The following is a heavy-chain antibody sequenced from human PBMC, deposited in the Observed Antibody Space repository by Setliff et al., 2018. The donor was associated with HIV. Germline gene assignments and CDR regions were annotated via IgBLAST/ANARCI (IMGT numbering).Heavy chain of an antibody. CDR2: IRNKANSYIT. V-gene: IGHV3-72*01. CDR1: GFIFSDYY. CDR3: ARAVHSGWYYFDY. Sequence: GGSLRLSCAASGFIFSDYYMDWVRQAPGKGLEWVGRIRNKANSYITEYAASVKGRFTVSRDDSKNSLYLQMNSLKTEDTAVYYCARAVHSGWYYFDYWGQGTLVTVSS. D-gene: IGHD6-19*01. J-gene: IGHJ4*02.